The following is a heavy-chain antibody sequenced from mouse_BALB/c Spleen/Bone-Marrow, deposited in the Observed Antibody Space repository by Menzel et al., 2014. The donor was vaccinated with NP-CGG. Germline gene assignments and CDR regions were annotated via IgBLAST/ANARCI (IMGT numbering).Heavy chain of an antibody. CDR3: AGFYGSPLYWYFDV. J-gene: IGHJ1*01. CDR1: GFSLTSYG. CDR2: IWAGGST. V-gene: IGHV2-9*02. Sequence: VQLQQSGPGLVSPSQSLSITCTVSGFSLTSYGVHWVRQPPGKGLEWLGVIWAGGSTNYNSALMSRLNISKDNSKSQVFLKMNSLQTDDTAMYYCAGFYGSPLYWYFDVWGAGTTVTVSS. D-gene: IGHD1-1*01.